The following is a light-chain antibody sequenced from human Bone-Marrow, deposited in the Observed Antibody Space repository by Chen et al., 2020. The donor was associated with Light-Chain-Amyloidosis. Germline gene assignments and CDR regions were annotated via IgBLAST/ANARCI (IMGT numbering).Light chain of an antibody. J-gene: IGLJ3*02. CDR3: QVWDRGSDRPV. CDR2: DAS. Sequence: SYVLTQPSSVSVAPGPTATIACGGNNIGSTSVHWYQQTPGQAPLLVVYDASDRPSGIPVRLSGSNSGTTATLPISRVEAGDEGESYCQVWDRGSDRPVFGGGTKLTVL. CDR1: NIGSTS. V-gene: IGLV3-21*02.